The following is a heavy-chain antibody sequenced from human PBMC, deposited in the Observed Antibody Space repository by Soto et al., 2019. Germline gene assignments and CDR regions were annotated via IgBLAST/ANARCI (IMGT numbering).Heavy chain of an antibody. Sequence: PSETLSLTCTVSGGSISSYYLSWIRQPPGKGLEWIGYIYYSGSTNYNPSLKSRVTISVDTSKNQFSLKLSSVTAADTAVYYCARDLNWFDPWGQGTLVTVSS. V-gene: IGHV4-59*01. J-gene: IGHJ5*02. CDR2: IYYSGST. CDR3: ARDLNWFDP. CDR1: GGSISSYY.